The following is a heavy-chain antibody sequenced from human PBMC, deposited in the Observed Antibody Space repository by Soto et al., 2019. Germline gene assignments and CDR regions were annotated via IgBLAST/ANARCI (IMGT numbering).Heavy chain of an antibody. Sequence: PGGSLRLSCAASGFTFDDYAMHWVRQAPGKGLEWVPGISWNSGSIGYADSVKGRFTISRDNAKNSLYLQMNSLRAEDTALYYCAKDKGVYCQYGMDVWGQGTTVTVSS. V-gene: IGHV3-9*01. J-gene: IGHJ6*02. D-gene: IGHD2-15*01. CDR1: GFTFDDYA. CDR2: ISWNSGSI. CDR3: AKDKGVYCQYGMDV.